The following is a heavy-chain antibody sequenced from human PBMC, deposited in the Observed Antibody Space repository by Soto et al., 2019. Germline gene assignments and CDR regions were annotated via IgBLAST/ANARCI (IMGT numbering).Heavy chain of an antibody. CDR1: GFTFSSYW. J-gene: IGHJ4*02. V-gene: IGHV3-74*01. CDR3: AVSPHSYGPWFDY. Sequence: GGSLRLSCAASGFTFSSYWMHWVRQAPGKGLVWVSRINSDGSSTSYADSVKGRFTISRDNAKNTLYLQMNSLRAEDTAVYYCAVSPHSYGPWFDYWGQGTLVTVSS. D-gene: IGHD5-18*01. CDR2: INSDGSST.